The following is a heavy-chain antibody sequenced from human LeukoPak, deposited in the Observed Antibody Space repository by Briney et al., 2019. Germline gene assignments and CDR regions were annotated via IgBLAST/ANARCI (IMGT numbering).Heavy chain of an antibody. Sequence: KPSETLSLTCTVSGGSISSYYWSWIRQPPGKGLEWIGYMYYSGSTNYNPSLKSRVTISVDTSKNQFSLKLSSVTAADTAVYYCARVRYYDSSGTDYYYYYGMDVWGQGTTVTVSS. D-gene: IGHD3-22*01. CDR2: MYYSGST. CDR3: ARVRYYDSSGTDYYYYYGMDV. J-gene: IGHJ6*02. V-gene: IGHV4-59*01. CDR1: GGSISSYY.